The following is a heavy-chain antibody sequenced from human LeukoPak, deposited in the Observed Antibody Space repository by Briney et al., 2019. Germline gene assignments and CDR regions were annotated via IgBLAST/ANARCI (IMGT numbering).Heavy chain of an antibody. V-gene: IGHV4-4*02. J-gene: IGHJ3*02. D-gene: IGHD2-8*01. CDR2: IYHSGST. CDR1: GGSISSSNW. CDR3: ARVVSNGDRAAFDI. Sequence: SETLSLTCAVSGGSISSSNWWSWVRQLPGKGLEWIGEIYHSGSTNYNPSLKSRVTISLDTSKNQVSLKLSSVTAADTAVYYCARVVSNGDRAAFDIWGQGTMITVSS.